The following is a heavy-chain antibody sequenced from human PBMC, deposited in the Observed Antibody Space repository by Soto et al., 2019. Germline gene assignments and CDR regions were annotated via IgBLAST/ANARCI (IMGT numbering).Heavy chain of an antibody. J-gene: IGHJ6*02. CDR1: GFTFSSYS. V-gene: IGHV3-21*01. CDR2: ISSSSSYI. Sequence: KLGGSLRLSCAASGFTFSSYSMNWVLQAPGKGLEWVPSISSSSSYIYYADSVKGRFTISRDNAKNSLYLQMNSLRAEDTAVYYCARDPKAAHPYYYGMDVWGQGTTVTVSS. D-gene: IGHD2-15*01. CDR3: ARDPKAAHPYYYGMDV.